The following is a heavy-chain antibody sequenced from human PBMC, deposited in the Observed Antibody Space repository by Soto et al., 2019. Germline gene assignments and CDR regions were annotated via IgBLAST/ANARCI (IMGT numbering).Heavy chain of an antibody. CDR1: GYSFSSYG. CDR3: ATSYDSGFDP. V-gene: IGHV1-18*04. Sequence: ASVKVSCKASGYSFSSYGISWVRQAPGQGLEWVGWISVNNGNTNYAPKFQGRVTMTTDTSTSTAYMELRSLRSDDTAVYYCATSYDSGFDPWGQGTLVTVSS. CDR2: ISVNNGNT. J-gene: IGHJ5*02. D-gene: IGHD5-12*01.